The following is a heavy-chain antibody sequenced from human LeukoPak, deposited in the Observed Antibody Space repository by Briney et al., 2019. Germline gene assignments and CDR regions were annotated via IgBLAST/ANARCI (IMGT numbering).Heavy chain of an antibody. CDR1: GGSISSYY. CDR2: IYYSGST. V-gene: IGHV4-59*01. J-gene: IGHJ4*02. D-gene: IGHD3-10*01. Sequence: SETLSLTCTVSGGSISSYYWSWIRQPPGKGLEWIGYIYYSGSTNYNPSLKSRVTISVDTSKNQFSLKLSSVTAADTAVYYCARERNTLLWFGELGTWGQGTLVTVSS. CDR3: ARERNTLLWFGELGT.